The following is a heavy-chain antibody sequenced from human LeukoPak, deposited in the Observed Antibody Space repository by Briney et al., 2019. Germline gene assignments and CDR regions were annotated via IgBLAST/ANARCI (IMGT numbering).Heavy chain of an antibody. J-gene: IGHJ4*02. CDR1: GFSFSAYS. CDR3: TRDPNALDF. Sequence: GGSLRLSCAASGFSFSAYSMNWVRQTPGKGLEWVSYITRSSSPIYYADSVRGRFTISRDNAKNSLYLQMNSLRAEDTAVYYCTRDPNALDFWGQGTLVTVSS. V-gene: IGHV3-48*01. CDR2: ITRSSSPI.